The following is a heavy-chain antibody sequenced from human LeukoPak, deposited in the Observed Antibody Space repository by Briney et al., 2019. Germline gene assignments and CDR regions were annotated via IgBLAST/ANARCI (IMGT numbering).Heavy chain of an antibody. CDR3: ARVIAAAEPTFDY. CDR2: IYYSGHT. Sequence: SSETLSLTCSVSNSSFTTYYWSWFRQPPGKGLEWIGFIYYSGHTNYNPSLKSRVALSIDTSKNQFTLNLRSVTAADTAMYYCARVIAAAEPTFDYWGQGTLVTVSS. V-gene: IGHV4-59*01. D-gene: IGHD6-13*01. J-gene: IGHJ4*02. CDR1: NSSFTTYY.